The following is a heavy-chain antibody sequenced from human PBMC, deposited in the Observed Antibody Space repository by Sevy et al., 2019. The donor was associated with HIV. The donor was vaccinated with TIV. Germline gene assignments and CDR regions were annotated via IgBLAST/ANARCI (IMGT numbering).Heavy chain of an antibody. CDR2: ISGSGGST. CDR1: GFTFSSYA. V-gene: IGHV3-23*01. CDR3: AKDPRYGTVITLFDY. Sequence: GGSLRLSCAASGFTFSSYAMSWVRQAPGKGLEWVSAISGSGGSTYYADSVKGRFTISRDNSKNTLYLQMNSLRAEDTAVYYCAKDPRYGTVITLFDYWGQGALVTVSS. D-gene: IGHD4-17*01. J-gene: IGHJ4*02.